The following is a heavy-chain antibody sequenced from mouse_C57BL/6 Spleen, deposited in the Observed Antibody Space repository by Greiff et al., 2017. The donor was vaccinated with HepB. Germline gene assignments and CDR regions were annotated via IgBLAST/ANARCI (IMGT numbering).Heavy chain of an antibody. CDR1: GYSITSGYY. CDR3: ARVGDYGYFDV. V-gene: IGHV3-6*01. CDR2: ISYDGSN. Sequence: DVQLQESGPGLVKPSQSLSLTCSVTGYSITSGYYWYWIRQFPGNKLEWMGYISYDGSNNYNPSLKNRISITRDTSKNQFFLKLNSVTTEDTATYYCARVGDYGYFDVWGTGTTVTVSS. J-gene: IGHJ1*03. D-gene: IGHD2-13*01.